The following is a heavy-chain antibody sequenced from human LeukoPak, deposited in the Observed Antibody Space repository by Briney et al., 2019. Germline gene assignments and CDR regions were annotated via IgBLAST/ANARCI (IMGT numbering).Heavy chain of an antibody. CDR1: GYSISSGYY. D-gene: IGHD3-9*01. Sequence: SETLSLTCTVSGYSISSGYYWGWIRQPPGKGLEWIGSIYHSGSTYYNPSLKSRVTISVDTSKNQFSLKLSSVTAADTAVYYCARHFYDILTGYYRYWFDPWGQGTLVTVSS. CDR3: ARHFYDILTGYYRYWFDP. CDR2: IYHSGST. V-gene: IGHV4-38-2*02. J-gene: IGHJ5*02.